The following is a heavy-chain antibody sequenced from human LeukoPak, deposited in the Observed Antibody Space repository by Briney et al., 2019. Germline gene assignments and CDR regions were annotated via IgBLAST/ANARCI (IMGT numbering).Heavy chain of an antibody. CDR3: ARVLGYDSSGYYRGYFDY. J-gene: IGHJ4*02. Sequence: GGSLRLSCAASGFTFTDFYMSWIRQAPGKGLEWVSVIYSAGTTYYADSVKGRFTISRQNPENTLFLQMNSLRPEDTAVYYCARVLGYDSSGYYRGYFDYWGQGTLVTVSS. CDR1: GFTFTDFY. CDR2: IYSAGTT. V-gene: IGHV3-53*04. D-gene: IGHD3-22*01.